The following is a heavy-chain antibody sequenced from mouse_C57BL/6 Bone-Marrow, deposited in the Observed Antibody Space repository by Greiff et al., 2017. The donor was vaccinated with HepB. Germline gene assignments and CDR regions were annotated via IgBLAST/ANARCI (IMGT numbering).Heavy chain of an antibody. D-gene: IGHD1-1*01. CDR2: ISYDGSN. V-gene: IGHV3-6*01. Sequence: ESGPGLVKPSQSLSLTCSVTGYSITSGYYWNWIRQFPGNKLEWMGYISYDGSNNYNPSLKNRISITRDTSKNQFFLKLNSVTTEDTATYYCARGTTVNYIDYWSQGTTLTVSS. CDR1: GYSITSGYY. J-gene: IGHJ2*01. CDR3: ARGTTVNYIDY.